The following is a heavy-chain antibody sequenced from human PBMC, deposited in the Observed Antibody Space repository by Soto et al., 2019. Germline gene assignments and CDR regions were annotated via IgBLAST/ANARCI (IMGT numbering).Heavy chain of an antibody. V-gene: IGHV3-23*01. Sequence: PGGSLRLSCAASGFTFTTYAMSWVRQAPGKGLEWVSAISDSGGTAFHADPVKGRFTISRDNSKTTLYLQMSGLRAEDTAVYYCVKDGCSSTSCYHFDSWGQGTLVTVSS. D-gene: IGHD2-2*01. J-gene: IGHJ4*02. CDR1: GFTFTTYA. CDR3: VKDGCSSTSCYHFDS. CDR2: ISDSGGTA.